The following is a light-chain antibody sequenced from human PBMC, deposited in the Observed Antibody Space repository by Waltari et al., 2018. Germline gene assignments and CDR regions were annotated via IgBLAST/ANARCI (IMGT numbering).Light chain of an antibody. CDR2: DVS. Sequence: QSALTQPASVSGSPGQSITISCTGTSSDVGTYNYVSWYQQHPGKAPKRMIFDVSIPPAGVSNRFSGSKSGNTASLTISGLQAEDEADYYCSSYISSSTLELFGGGTSLTVL. CDR3: SSYISSSTLEL. V-gene: IGLV2-14*03. J-gene: IGLJ2*01. CDR1: SSDVGTYNY.